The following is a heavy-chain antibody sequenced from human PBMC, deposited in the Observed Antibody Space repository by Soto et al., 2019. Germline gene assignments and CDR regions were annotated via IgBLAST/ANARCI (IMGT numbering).Heavy chain of an antibody. Sequence: QVQLQQSGPGLVKPSQTLSLTCAISGDSVSSNSAAWNWIRQSPSRGLEWLGRTYYRSKWYNDYAVSVQSRITINPDTSKNQFSLQLNSVTPEDTAVYYCARGIIVLVPAAKGYYYYGMDVWGQGTTVTVSS. CDR3: ARGIIVLVPAAKGYYYYGMDV. V-gene: IGHV6-1*01. D-gene: IGHD2-2*01. J-gene: IGHJ6*02. CDR1: GDSVSSNSAA. CDR2: TYYRSKWYN.